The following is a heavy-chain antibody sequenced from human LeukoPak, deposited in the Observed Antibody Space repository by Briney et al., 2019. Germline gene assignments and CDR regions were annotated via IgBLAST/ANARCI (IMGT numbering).Heavy chain of an antibody. V-gene: IGHV3-30*04. J-gene: IGHJ4*02. D-gene: IGHD1-26*01. CDR2: ISYDGSNE. Sequence: GGSLRLSCAASGFTFSSYVMHWVRQAPGKGLEWVAIISYDGSNEYYADSVKGRFTISRDNSKNTLYLQMNSLRAADTAVYYCAKSREVYQWPLRLLATYSGSYYLFDYWGQGTLVTVSS. CDR3: AKSREVYQWPLRLLATYSGSYYLFDY. CDR1: GFTFSSYV.